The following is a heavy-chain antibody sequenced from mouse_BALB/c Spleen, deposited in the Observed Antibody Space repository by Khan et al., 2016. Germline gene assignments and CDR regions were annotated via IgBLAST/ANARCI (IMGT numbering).Heavy chain of an antibody. V-gene: IGHV2-9*02. J-gene: IGHJ2*01. CDR1: GFSLTSYG. CDR2: IWAGGSP. D-gene: IGHD1-3*01. Sequence: QVQLKQSGPGLVAPSQSLSITCTVSGFSLTSYGVHWVRQPPGKGLEWLGVIWAGGSPNYNSALMSRLSISNDNSKSQVSLKMNSLQTDDTAMYYCARLEDIWGQGTTLTVSS. CDR3: ARLEDI.